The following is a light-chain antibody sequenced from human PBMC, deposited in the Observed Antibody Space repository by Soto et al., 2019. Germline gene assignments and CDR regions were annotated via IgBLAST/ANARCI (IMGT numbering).Light chain of an antibody. J-gene: IGLJ2*01. CDR3: QSYDSSLRGRV. CDR2: GNS. Sequence: QSVLTQPPSVSGAPGQRVTISSTGSTSNIGAGYDLHWYQQLPGTAPKLPIYGNSNRPSGVPDRFSGSKSGTSASLAITGLQAEDEADYYCQSYDSSLRGRVFGGGTKLTVL. CDR1: TSNIGAGYD. V-gene: IGLV1-40*01.